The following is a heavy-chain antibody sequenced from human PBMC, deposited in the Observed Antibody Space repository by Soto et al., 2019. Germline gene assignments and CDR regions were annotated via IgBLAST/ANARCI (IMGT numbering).Heavy chain of an antibody. CDR3: ASIGYCSSSSCFKYNWFDP. Sequence: SETLSLTCTVSGGSITSSSYYWVYIRQPPGKGLEWIGSIYYSGSTYYNPSLKSRVTISVDTSKNQFSLKLSSVTAADTAVYYCASIGYCSSSSCFKYNWFDPWGQGTLITVSS. J-gene: IGHJ5*02. D-gene: IGHD2-2*01. CDR1: GGSITSSSYY. CDR2: IYYSGST. V-gene: IGHV4-39*01.